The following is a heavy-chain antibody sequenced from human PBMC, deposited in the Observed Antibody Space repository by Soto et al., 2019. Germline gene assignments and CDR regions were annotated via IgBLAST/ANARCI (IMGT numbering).Heavy chain of an antibody. CDR2: IIPILGIA. CDR1: GGTFSSYT. D-gene: IGHD2-21*02. V-gene: IGHV1-69*08. CDR3: AREAYVVVTATAPFDY. Sequence: QVQLVQSGAEVKKPGSSVKVSCKASGGTFSSYTISWVRQAPGQGLEWMGRIIPILGIANYAQKFQGRVTITADKSTSTAYMELSSLRSEDTAVYYCAREAYVVVTATAPFDYWGQGTLVTDSS. J-gene: IGHJ4*02.